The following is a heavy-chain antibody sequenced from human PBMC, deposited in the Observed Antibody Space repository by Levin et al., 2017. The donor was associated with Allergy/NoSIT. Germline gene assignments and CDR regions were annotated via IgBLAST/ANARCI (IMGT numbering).Heavy chain of an antibody. D-gene: IGHD5-18*01. CDR3: VRGGYSYGSFIHY. V-gene: IGHV3-74*01. CDR1: GFIFSRYW. CDR2: INSDGSST. J-gene: IGHJ4*02. Sequence: GGSLRLSCAASGFIFSRYWMHWVRQAPGKGLVWVSRINSDGSSTSYADSVKGRFTISRDNAKNTLYLQMNSLRAEDTAVYYCVRGGYSYGSFIHYWGQGTLVTVSS.